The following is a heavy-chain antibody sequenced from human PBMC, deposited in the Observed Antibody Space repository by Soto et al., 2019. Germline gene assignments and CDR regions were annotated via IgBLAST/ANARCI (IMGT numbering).Heavy chain of an antibody. CDR1: GYSISSGYY. Sequence: SETLSLTCAVSGYSISSGYYWGWIRQPPGKGREWIGSIYHSGSTYNNPSLKSRVTISVDTSKNQFSLKLSSVTAADTAVYYCARAGGYGMDVWGQGTTVTVS. V-gene: IGHV4-38-2*01. CDR2: IYHSGST. J-gene: IGHJ6*02. CDR3: ARAGGYGMDV. D-gene: IGHD3-10*01.